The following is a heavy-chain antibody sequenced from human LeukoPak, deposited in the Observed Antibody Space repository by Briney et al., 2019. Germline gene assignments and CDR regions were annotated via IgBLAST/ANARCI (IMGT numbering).Heavy chain of an antibody. V-gene: IGHV1-69*13. Sequence: GASVKVSCKASGGTFSSYAISWVRQAPGQGLEWMGGIIPIFGTANYAQKLQGRVTITADESTSTAYVELSSLRSEDTAVYYCAREGEAAARYCSGGSCYLDYWGQGTLVTVSS. CDR3: AREGEAAARYCSGGSCYLDY. D-gene: IGHD2-15*01. CDR1: GGTFSSYA. J-gene: IGHJ4*02. CDR2: IIPIFGTA.